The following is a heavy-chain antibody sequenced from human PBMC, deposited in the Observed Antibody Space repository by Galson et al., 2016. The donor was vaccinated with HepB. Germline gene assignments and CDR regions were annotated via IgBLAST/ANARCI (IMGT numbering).Heavy chain of an antibody. J-gene: IGHJ1*01. CDR3: ARSSKRWLQSEFFQL. CDR1: GFIFSSSA. Sequence: SLRLSCAGSGFIFSSSAMHWVRQAPGKGLEWVAAISYDGSNEYSADSVKGRFTISRDNSMNTLFLQMNSLRAEDTAVYYCARSSKRWLQSEFFQLWGQGTLVTVS. V-gene: IGHV3-30-3*01. CDR2: ISYDGSNE. D-gene: IGHD5-24*01.